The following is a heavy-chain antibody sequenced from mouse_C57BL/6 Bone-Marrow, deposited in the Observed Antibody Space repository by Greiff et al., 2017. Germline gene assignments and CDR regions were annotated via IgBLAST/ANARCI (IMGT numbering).Heavy chain of an antibody. CDR2: IDPSDSYT. V-gene: IGHV1-69*01. CDR1: GYTFTSYW. CDR3: ERLAIYYGNYAWFAY. Sequence: VQLQQPGAELVMPGASVKLSCKASGYTFTSYWMHWVKQRPGQGLEWIGEIDPSDSYTNYNQKFKGKSTLTVDKSSSTAYMQLSSLTSEDSAVYYCERLAIYYGNYAWFAYWGQGTLVTVSA. D-gene: IGHD2-1*01. J-gene: IGHJ3*01.